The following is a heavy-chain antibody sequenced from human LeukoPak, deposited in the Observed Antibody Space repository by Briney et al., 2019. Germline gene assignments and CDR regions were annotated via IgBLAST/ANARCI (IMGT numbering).Heavy chain of an antibody. D-gene: IGHD3-16*01. J-gene: IGHJ4*02. CDR2: IKPSGGST. CDR3: ARDPYYDNTRNFDY. Sequence: ASVKVSCKASGYTFTSYYMHRVRQAPGQGLEWIGIIKPSGGSTSYAQKFQGRVTMTRDTSISTAYMELSRLKSDDTAVYYCARDPYYDNTRNFDYWGQGTLVTVSS. CDR1: GYTFTSYY. V-gene: IGHV1-46*01.